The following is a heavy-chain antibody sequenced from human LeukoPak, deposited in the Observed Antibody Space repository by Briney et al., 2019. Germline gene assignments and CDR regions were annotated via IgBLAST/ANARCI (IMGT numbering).Heavy chain of an antibody. Sequence: PGRSLRLSCAASGFTFSSYSMNWVRQAPGKGLEWVSSISSSSSHIYYADSVKGRFTISRDNAKNSLYLHMNSLRAEDTAVYYCARAGDYVWGSYPHGMDVWGQGTTVTVSS. CDR2: ISSSSSHI. CDR3: ARAGDYVWGSYPHGMDV. J-gene: IGHJ6*02. CDR1: GFTFSSYS. V-gene: IGHV3-21*01. D-gene: IGHD3-16*02.